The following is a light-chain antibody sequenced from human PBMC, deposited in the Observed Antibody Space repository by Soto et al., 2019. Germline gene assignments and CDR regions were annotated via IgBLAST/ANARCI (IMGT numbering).Light chain of an antibody. V-gene: IGLV2-14*01. J-gene: IGLJ3*02. CDR2: EVT. CDR3: SSYTTTSTT. Sequence: QSVLTQPPSVSAAPGQKVTISCSGSRSNIGENYVSWYQQFPGAAPQLVIYEVTHRPSGVSNRFSGSKSGNTASLTISGLQAEDEADYYCSSYTTTSTTFGGGTQLTVL. CDR1: RSNIGENY.